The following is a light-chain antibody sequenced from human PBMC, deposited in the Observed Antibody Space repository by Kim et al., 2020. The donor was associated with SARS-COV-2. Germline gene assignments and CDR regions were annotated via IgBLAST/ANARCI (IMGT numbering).Light chain of an antibody. CDR1: NIGSKS. CDR2: YDS. CDR3: QVWDSSSDHVV. V-gene: IGLV3-21*04. Sequence: PGKTARITCGGNNIGSKSVHCYQQKPGQAPVLVIYYDSDRPSGIPERFSGSNSGNTATLTISRVEAGDEADYNCQVWDSSSDHVVFGGGTQLTVL. J-gene: IGLJ2*01.